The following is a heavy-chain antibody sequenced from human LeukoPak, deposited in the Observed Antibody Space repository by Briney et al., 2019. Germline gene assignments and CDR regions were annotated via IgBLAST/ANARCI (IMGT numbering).Heavy chain of an antibody. CDR1: GGTFSSYT. Sequence: SVKVSCKASGGTFSSYTISWVRQAPGQGLEWMGRIIPILGIANYAQKFQGRVTITADKSTSTAYMELSSLRSEDTAVYYCATLVGATTNWFDLWGQGTLVTVSS. V-gene: IGHV1-69*02. CDR3: ATLVGATTNWFDL. D-gene: IGHD1-26*01. CDR2: IIPILGIA. J-gene: IGHJ5*02.